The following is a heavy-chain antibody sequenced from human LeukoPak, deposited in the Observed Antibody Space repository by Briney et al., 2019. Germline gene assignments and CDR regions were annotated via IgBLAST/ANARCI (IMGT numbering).Heavy chain of an antibody. D-gene: IGHD4/OR15-4a*01. J-gene: IGHJ6*04. CDR3: AREMGAGYYYYYGMDV. Sequence: GGSLRLSCAASGLTFSSYSMNWVRQAPGKGLGWVSSISSSSSYIYYADSVKGRFTISRDNAKNSLYLQMNSLRAEDTAVYYCAREMGAGYYYYYGMDVWGKGTTVTVSS. CDR1: GLTFSSYS. V-gene: IGHV3-21*01. CDR2: ISSSSSYI.